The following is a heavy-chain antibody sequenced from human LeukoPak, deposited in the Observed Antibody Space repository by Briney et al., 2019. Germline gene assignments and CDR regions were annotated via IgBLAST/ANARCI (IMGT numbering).Heavy chain of an antibody. J-gene: IGHJ5*02. V-gene: IGHV1-18*01. CDR3: ARALGHYDFWSGYPTPNWLAP. Sequence: ASVKVSCKASGYTFTSYGISWVRQAPGQGLEWMGWISAYNGNTNYAQKLQGRVTMTTDTSTSTDYMELRSLRSDDTAVYYCARALGHYDFWSGYPTPNWLAPWGQGTLVTVSS. CDR2: ISAYNGNT. D-gene: IGHD3-3*01. CDR1: GYTFTSYG.